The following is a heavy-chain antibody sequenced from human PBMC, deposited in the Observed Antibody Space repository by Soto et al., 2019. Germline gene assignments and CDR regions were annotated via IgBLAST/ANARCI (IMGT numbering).Heavy chain of an antibody. J-gene: IGHJ4*02. Sequence: QVQLQVSGPGLVKPSQTLSLTCSVSGTSLRSGGNYWSWIRQHPVKGLEWIGQIYHSGTAYYNPSLQSRVTIYVDSSKSQFSLMLDSVTAADTAGDYRARARDQFRGNFDHWGRGILVTVSS. CDR2: IYHSGTA. V-gene: IGHV4-31*03. CDR3: ARARDQFRGNFDH. D-gene: IGHD1-1*01. CDR1: GTSLRSGGNY.